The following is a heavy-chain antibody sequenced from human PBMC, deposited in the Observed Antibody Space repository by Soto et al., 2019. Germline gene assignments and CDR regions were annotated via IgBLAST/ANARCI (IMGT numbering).Heavy chain of an antibody. CDR2: ISGSGGST. CDR3: AKEEGSSASGGYFDY. CDR1: GFTFSSCA. V-gene: IGHV3-23*01. D-gene: IGHD6-6*01. J-gene: IGHJ4*02. Sequence: GVSLSLSCAASGFTFSSCAMSWVHQAPGKGLEWVSAISGSGGSTYYADSVKGRFTISRDNSKNTLYLQMNSLRAEDTAVYYCAKEEGSSASGGYFDYWGQGTLVTVSS.